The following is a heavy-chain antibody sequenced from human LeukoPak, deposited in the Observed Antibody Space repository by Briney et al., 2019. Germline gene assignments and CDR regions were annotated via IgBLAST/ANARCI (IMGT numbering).Heavy chain of an antibody. CDR2: ISSSGSTI. D-gene: IGHD1-1*01. CDR1: GFTFSSYS. CDR3: ARGSWNDPRYYFDY. J-gene: IGHJ4*02. Sequence: PGGSLRLSCAASGFTFSSYSMNWVRQAPGKGLEWVSYISSSGSTIYYADSVKGRFTISRDNAKNSLYLQMNSLRAEDTAVYYCARGSWNDPRYYFDYWGQGTLVTVSS. V-gene: IGHV3-48*04.